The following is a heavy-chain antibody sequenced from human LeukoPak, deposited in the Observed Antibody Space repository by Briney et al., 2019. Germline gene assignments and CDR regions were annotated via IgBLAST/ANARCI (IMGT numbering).Heavy chain of an antibody. CDR2: ISGSGGST. CDR3: AKTSGYSCTSGVDY. Sequence: GGSLRLSCAASGFTFSSYAMSWVRQAPGKGLEWVLAISGSGGSTYYADSVKGRFTISRDNSKNTLYLQMNSLRAEDTAVYYCAKTSGYSCTSGVDYWGQGTLVTVSS. D-gene: IGHD6-13*01. J-gene: IGHJ4*02. CDR1: GFTFSSYA. V-gene: IGHV3-23*01.